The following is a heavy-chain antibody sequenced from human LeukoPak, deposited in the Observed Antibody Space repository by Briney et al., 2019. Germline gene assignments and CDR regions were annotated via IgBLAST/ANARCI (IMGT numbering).Heavy chain of an antibody. J-gene: IGHJ5*02. Sequence: GASVKVSCKASGYTFTGYYMHRVRQAPGQGLEWMGWINPNSGGTNYAQKFQGRVTMTRDTSISTAYMELSRLRSDDTAVYYCASHTTTVTTSWFDPWGQGTLVTVSS. CDR2: INPNSGGT. V-gene: IGHV1-2*02. D-gene: IGHD4-17*01. CDR3: ASHTTTVTTSWFDP. CDR1: GYTFTGYY.